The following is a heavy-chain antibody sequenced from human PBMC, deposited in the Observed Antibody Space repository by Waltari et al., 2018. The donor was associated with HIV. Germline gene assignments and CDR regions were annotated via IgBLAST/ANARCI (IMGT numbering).Heavy chain of an antibody. V-gene: IGHV4-34*02. CDR2: SNHSGTA. D-gene: IGHD6-19*01. CDR1: GGSFSGYY. Sequence: QVQLQQWGARQLKASDTLSLTSAVHGGSFSGYYWTWVPPSPGKGSEWSGESNHSGTANYSPSLKSRVTISRDTSKNQFALKLTSVTAADTAVYYCAREAGYNSGWYGGYYFDFWGQGALVTVSS. CDR3: AREAGYNSGWYGGYYFDF. J-gene: IGHJ4*02.